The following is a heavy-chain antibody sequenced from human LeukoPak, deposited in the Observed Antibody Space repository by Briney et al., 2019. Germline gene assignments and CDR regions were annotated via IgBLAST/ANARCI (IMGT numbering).Heavy chain of an antibody. D-gene: IGHD3-10*01. CDR1: GFTFSSYS. CDR2: ISSSSSYI. CDR3: AFLWFGELLSTFDY. J-gene: IGHJ4*02. V-gene: IGHV3-21*05. Sequence: GGSLRLSCAASGFTFSSYSMNWVRQAPGKGLEWVSYISSSSSYIYYADSVKGRFTISRDNAKNSLYLQMNSLRAEDTAVYYCAFLWFGELLSTFDYWGQGTLVTVSS.